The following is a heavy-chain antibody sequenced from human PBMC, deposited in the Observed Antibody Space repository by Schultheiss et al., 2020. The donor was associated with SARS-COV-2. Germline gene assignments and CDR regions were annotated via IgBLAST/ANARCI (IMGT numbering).Heavy chain of an antibody. CDR2: ISSSSSYI. CDR3: ARHGVVDIVATRWFDP. CDR1: GFTFSSYS. D-gene: IGHD5-12*01. V-gene: IGHV3-21*01. J-gene: IGHJ5*02. Sequence: GGSLRLSCAASGFTFSSYSMNWVRQAPGKGLEWVSSISSSSSYIYYADSVKGRFTISRDNAKNTLYLQMNSLRAEDTAVYYCARHGVVDIVATRWFDPWGQGTLVTVSS.